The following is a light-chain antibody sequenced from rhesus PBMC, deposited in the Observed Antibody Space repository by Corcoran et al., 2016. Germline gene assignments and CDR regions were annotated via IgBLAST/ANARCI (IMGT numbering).Light chain of an antibody. CDR1: SSDIGGYNY. J-gene: IGLJ1*01. CDR3: SSYAGSNTFI. Sequence: QAALTQPRSVSGSPGQSVTISCTGTSSDIGGYNYVSWYQQHPGTAPKLMIYEVSKRPSGVSDRFSGSKSGNTDSLTISGRQAWDEADFYCSSYAGSNTFIVGAGTRLTVL. V-gene: IGLV2-32*02. CDR2: EVS.